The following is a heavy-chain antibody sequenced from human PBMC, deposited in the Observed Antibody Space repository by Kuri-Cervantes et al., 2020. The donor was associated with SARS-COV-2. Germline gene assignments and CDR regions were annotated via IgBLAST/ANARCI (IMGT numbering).Heavy chain of an antibody. Sequence: LRLSCTVSGGSISSGGYYWSWIRQPPGKGLEWIGYIYHSGSTYYNPSLKSRVTISVDRSKNQFSLKLSSVTAADTAVYYCAQSRSIAARRPWYFDLWGRGTLVTVSS. V-gene: IGHV4-30-2*01. CDR2: IYHSGST. CDR3: AQSRSIAARRPWYFDL. J-gene: IGHJ2*01. D-gene: IGHD6-6*01. CDR1: GGSISSGGYY.